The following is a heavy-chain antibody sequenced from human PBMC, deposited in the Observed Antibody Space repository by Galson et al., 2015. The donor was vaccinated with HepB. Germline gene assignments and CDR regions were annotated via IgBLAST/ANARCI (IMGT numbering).Heavy chain of an antibody. V-gene: IGHV1-18*01. CDR3: ARLAYCGGDCYSFIDY. CDR2: ISAYNGNT. D-gene: IGHD2-21*01. J-gene: IGHJ4*02. Sequence: SVKVSCKASGYTFTSYGISWVRQAPGQGLEWMGWISAYNGNTNYAQKLQGRVTMTTDTSTSTAYMELRSLRSDDTAVYYCARLAYCGGDCYSFIDYWGQGTLVTVSS. CDR1: GYTFTSYG.